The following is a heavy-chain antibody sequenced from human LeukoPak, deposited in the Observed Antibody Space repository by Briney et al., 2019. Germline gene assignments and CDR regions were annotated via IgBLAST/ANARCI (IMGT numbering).Heavy chain of an antibody. CDR1: GGSISSYY. V-gene: IGHV4-59*01. J-gene: IGHJ5*02. D-gene: IGHD3-10*01. CDR3: ARETSYYGSGSYYRVNWFDP. Sequence: ETLSLTCTVSGGSISSYYWSWIRQPPGKGLEWIGYIYYSGSTNYNPSLKSRVTISVDTSKNQFSLKLSSVTAADTAVYYCARETSYYGSGSYYRVNWFDPWGQGTLVTVSS. CDR2: IYYSGST.